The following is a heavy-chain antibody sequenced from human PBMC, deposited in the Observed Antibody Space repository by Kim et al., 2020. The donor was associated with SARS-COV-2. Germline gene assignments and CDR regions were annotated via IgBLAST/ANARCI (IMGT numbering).Heavy chain of an antibody. V-gene: IGHV4-39*01. Sequence: SETLSLTCTVSGGSISSSSYYWGWIRQPPGKGLEWVGSIYYSGSTYYNPSLKSRVTISVDTSKNQFSLKLSSVTAADTAVYYCARRAVAEKHPLTPGNVVTAPFDYWGQGTLVTVSS. CDR1: GGSISSSSYY. J-gene: IGHJ4*02. D-gene: IGHD2-21*02. CDR2: IYYSGST. CDR3: ARRAVAEKHPLTPGNVVTAPFDY.